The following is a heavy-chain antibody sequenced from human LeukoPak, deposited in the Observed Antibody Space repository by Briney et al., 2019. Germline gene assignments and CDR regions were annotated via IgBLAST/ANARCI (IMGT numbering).Heavy chain of an antibody. CDR3: AKDRSFSYGSGSYPLDY. D-gene: IGHD3-10*01. V-gene: IGHV3-9*01. Sequence: SGRSLRLSCAASGFTFSSYAMHWVRQAPGKGLEWVSGISWNSGSIGYADSVKGRFTISRDNAKNSLYLQMNSLRAEDTALYYCAKDRSFSYGSGSYPLDYWGQGTLVTVSS. CDR1: GFTFSSYA. CDR2: ISWNSGSI. J-gene: IGHJ4*02.